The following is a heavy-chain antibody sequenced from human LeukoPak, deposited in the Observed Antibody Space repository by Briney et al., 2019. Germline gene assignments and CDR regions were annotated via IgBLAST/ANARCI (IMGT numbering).Heavy chain of an antibody. CDR1: GGSISSSSYY. D-gene: IGHD3-22*01. J-gene: IGHJ4*02. CDR3: ARTTYYYDISGYSYYFDD. CDR2: IYYSGST. Sequence: SETLSLTCTVSGGSISSSSYYWGWIRQPPGKGLEWIGSIYYSGSTYYNPSLKSRVTISVDTSKNQFSLKLSSVTAVDTAVYHCARTTYYYDISGYSYYFDDWGQGTLVTVSS. V-gene: IGHV4-39*01.